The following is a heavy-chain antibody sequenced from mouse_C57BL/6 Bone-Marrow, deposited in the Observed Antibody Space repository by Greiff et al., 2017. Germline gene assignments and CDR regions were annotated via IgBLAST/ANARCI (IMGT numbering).Heavy chain of an antibody. CDR2: ISSGGSYT. J-gene: IGHJ2*01. Sequence: EVKLVESGGDLVKPGGSLKLSCAASGFTFSSYGMSWVRQTPDKRLEWVATISSGGSYTYYPDSVKGRFTISRDNAKNTLYLQMSSLKSEDTAMYYCARRFYFDYWGKGTTLTVSS. V-gene: IGHV5-6*02. CDR1: GFTFSSYG. CDR3: ARRFYFDY.